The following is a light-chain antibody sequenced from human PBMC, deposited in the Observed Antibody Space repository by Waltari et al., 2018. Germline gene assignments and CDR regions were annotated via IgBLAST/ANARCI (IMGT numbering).Light chain of an antibody. CDR1: QSISNW. CDR3: QQYDNYWT. V-gene: IGKV1-5*03. Sequence: DIQMTQSPSTLSESVGDRVTITCRASQSISNWLAWYQQKPGKAPKLLIYKASNLESGVPSRFSGSGSGTEFTLTISSLQPDDFATYYCQQYDNYWTFGQGTKVEI. CDR2: KAS. J-gene: IGKJ1*01.